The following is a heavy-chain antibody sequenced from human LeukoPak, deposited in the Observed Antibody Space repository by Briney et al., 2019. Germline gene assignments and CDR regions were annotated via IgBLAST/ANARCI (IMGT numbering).Heavy chain of an antibody. D-gene: IGHD6-13*01. CDR3: AKMWSSSWSRGDY. Sequence: PGGSLRLSCAASGFTFSDYGMHWVRQAPGKGLEWVAFIRYDGSNKYYADSVKGRFTISRDNSKNTLYLQMNSLRAEDTAVYYCAKMWSSSWSRGDYWGQGTLVTVSS. J-gene: IGHJ4*02. CDR2: IRYDGSNK. V-gene: IGHV3-30*02. CDR1: GFTFSDYG.